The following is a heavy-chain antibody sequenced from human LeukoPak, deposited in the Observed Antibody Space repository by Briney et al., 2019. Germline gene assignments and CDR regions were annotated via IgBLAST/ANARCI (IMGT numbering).Heavy chain of an antibody. CDR1: GFTFNNYA. V-gene: IGHV3-23*01. CDR2: ISDSADST. D-gene: IGHD3-22*01. CDR3: AKDYDSSGYYLDY. J-gene: IGHJ4*02. Sequence: GGSLRLSCATSGFTFNNYAMNWVRQAPGKGLEWVSAISDSADSTYYADSVKGRFTISRDNSKNTLYLQMNSLRPEDTAVHYCAKDYDSSGYYLDYWGQGTLVTVSS.